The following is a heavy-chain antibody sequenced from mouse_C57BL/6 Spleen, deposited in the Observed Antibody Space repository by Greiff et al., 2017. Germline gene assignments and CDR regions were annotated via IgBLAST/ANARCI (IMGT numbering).Heavy chain of an antibody. CDR1: GYTFTSYW. Sequence: QVQLQQPGAELVKPGASVKMSCKASGYTFTSYWITWVKQRPGQGLEWIGDIYPGSGSTNYNEKFKSKATLTVDTSSSTAYMQLSSRTAEDSAGYYCAGGLRGFAYWGQGTLVTVSA. J-gene: IGHJ3*01. V-gene: IGHV1-55*01. CDR3: AGGLRGFAY. CDR2: IYPGSGST. D-gene: IGHD1-1*01.